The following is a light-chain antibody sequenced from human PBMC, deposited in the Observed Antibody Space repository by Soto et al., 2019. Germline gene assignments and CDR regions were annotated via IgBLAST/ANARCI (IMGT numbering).Light chain of an antibody. CDR2: EVS. CDR1: SSDVGGYNY. CDR3: SSYTSSSTRV. V-gene: IGLV2-14*01. Sequence: QSALTQPASVSVSPGQSITISCTGTSSDVGGYNYVSWYQQHPGKAPKLMIYEVSNRPSRVSNRFSGSKSGNTASLTISGLQAEDEADYYCSSYTSSSTRVFGTGTKLTVL. J-gene: IGLJ1*01.